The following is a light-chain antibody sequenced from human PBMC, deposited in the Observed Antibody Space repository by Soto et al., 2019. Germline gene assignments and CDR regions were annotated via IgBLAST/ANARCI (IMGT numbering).Light chain of an antibody. J-gene: IGKJ1*01. Sequence: EIVMTQSPATLSVSPGESATRSCRASQSVSKNLAWYQQKPGQDPRLLIYGASTRATGFPARFSGSGSGTECTLTISSLQSEDFAVYYCQLYNNWPPTWTFGQGTKVEI. CDR2: GAS. CDR3: QLYNNWPPTWT. CDR1: QSVSKN. V-gene: IGKV3-15*01.